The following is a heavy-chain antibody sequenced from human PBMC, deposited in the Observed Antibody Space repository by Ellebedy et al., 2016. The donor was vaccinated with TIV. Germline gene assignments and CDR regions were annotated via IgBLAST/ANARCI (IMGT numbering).Heavy chain of an antibody. V-gene: IGHV4-38-2*02. D-gene: IGHD1-26*01. Sequence: SETLSLXCTVSGYSIRSGYYWGWIRQPPGKGLDWIGNIYHSGSTYYNPSLRSRVTLSLDTSKNQLSLKLSSVTAADTAVYYCARGRGGSYSIPFDYWGQGTLVTVSS. J-gene: IGHJ4*02. CDR1: GYSIRSGYY. CDR3: ARGRGGSYSIPFDY. CDR2: IYHSGST.